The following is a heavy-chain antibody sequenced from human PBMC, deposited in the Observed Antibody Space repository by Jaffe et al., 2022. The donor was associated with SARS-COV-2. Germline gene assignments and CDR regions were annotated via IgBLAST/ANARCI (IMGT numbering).Heavy chain of an antibody. CDR1: GDSISTYY. D-gene: IGHD3-10*01. V-gene: IGHV4-59*01. CDR3: ARETYFGSGTLLWDYYYMDV. CDR2: IYYSGST. J-gene: IGHJ6*03. Sequence: VQLQESGPGLVKPSETLSLTCSVSGDSISTYYWSWIRQPPGKGLEWIGNIYYSGSTNYNPSLKSRVTISVDTSKNQFSLNLSSVTAADTAMYYCARETYFGSGTLLWDYYYMDVWSKGTTVTVSS.